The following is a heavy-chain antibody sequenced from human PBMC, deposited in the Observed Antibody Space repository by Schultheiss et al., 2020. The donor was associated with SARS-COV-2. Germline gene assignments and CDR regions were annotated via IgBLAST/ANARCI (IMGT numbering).Heavy chain of an antibody. CDR2: INHSGST. CDR1: GGSISSYY. CDR3: ARLPRRYYYYYGMDV. J-gene: IGHJ6*02. Sequence: SETLSLTCTVSGGSISSYYWSWIRQPPGNGLEWIGEINHSGSTNYNPSLKSRVTISVDTSKNQFSLKLSSVTAADTAVYYCARLPRRYYYYYGMDVWGQGTTVTVSS. V-gene: IGHV4-34*01.